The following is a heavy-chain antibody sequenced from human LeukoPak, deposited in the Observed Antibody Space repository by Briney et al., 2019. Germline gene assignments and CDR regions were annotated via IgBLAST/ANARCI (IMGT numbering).Heavy chain of an antibody. V-gene: IGHV4-59*01. CDR1: GGSISSYY. CDR2: IYYSGST. Sequence: SETLSLTCTVSGGSISSYYWSWIRQPPGKGLEWIGYIYYSGSTNYNPSLKSRVTISVDTSKNQFSLKLSSVTAADTAVYYCARALPPYGGNSDAFDIWGQGTMVTVSS. J-gene: IGHJ3*02. CDR3: ARALPPYGGNSDAFDI. D-gene: IGHD4-23*01.